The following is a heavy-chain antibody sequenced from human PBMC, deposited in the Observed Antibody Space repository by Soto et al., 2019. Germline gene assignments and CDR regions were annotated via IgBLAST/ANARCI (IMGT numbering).Heavy chain of an antibody. D-gene: IGHD2-15*01. CDR2: IYHTVNT. J-gene: IGHJ3*02. CDR1: AFTIRSLF. V-gene: IGHV4-59*11. CDR3: ARLQYTVVTALDI. Sequence: EKLSDTYSVSAFTIRSLFWRWIRQAPGKGPELVGYIYHTVNTNYNPALKSRVTISMDTSENQLSLQLSSVTAADTAVYYCARLQYTVVTALDIWGQGTMVT.